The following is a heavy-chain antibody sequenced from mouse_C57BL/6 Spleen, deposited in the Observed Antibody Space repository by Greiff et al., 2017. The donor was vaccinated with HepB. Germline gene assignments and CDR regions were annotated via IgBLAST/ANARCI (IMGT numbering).Heavy chain of an antibody. CDR3: ARCDGYLYYAMDY. V-gene: IGHV1-59*01. Sequence: QVQLQQPGAELVRPGTSVKLSCKASGYTFTSYWMHWVKQRPGQGLEWIGVIDPSDSYTNYNQKFKGKATLTVDTSSSTAYMQLSSLTSEDSAVYYCARCDGYLYYAMDYWGQGTSVTVSS. CDR1: GYTFTSYW. D-gene: IGHD2-3*01. CDR2: IDPSDSYT. J-gene: IGHJ4*01.